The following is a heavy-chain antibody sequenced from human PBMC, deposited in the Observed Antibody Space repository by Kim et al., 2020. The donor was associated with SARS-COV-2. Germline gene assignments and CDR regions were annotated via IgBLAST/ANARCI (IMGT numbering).Heavy chain of an antibody. Sequence: GGSLRLSCAASGFTFSSYGMHWVRQAPGKGLEWVAVIWYDGSNKYYADSVKGRFTISRDNSKNTLYLQMNSLRAEDTAVYYCANQHWGGLFLDGGMDVWGQGTTVTVSS. CDR1: GFTFSSYG. V-gene: IGHV3-33*06. D-gene: IGHD3-10*01. CDR3: ANQHWGGLFLDGGMDV. J-gene: IGHJ6*02. CDR2: IWYDGSNK.